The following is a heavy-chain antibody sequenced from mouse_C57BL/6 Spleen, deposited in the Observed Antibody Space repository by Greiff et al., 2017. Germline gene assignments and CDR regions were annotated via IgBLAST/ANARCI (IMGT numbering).Heavy chain of an antibody. D-gene: IGHD2-5*01. CDR3: ARSKGYSNPDY. V-gene: IGHV1-69*01. J-gene: IGHJ2*01. CDR1: GYTFTSYW. CDR2: IDPSDSYT. Sequence: QVQLQQPGAELVMPGASVKLSCKASGYTFTSYWMHWVKQRPGQGLEWIGEIDPSDSYTNYNQKFKGKSTLTVDKSSSTADMQLSSLTSEDSAVYYCARSKGYSNPDYWGQGTTLTVSS.